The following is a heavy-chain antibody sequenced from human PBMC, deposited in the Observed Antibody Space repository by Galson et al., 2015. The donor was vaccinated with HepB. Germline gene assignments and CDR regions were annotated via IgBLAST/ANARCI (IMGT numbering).Heavy chain of an antibody. CDR3: ARLYKARFTTSTREDY. D-gene: IGHD1-1*01. Sequence: SLRLSCAASGFTFSSYSMNWVRQAPGKGLEWVSYISSSSSTIYYADSVKGRFTISRDNAKNSLYLQMNSLRAEDTAVYYCARLYKARFTTSTREDYWGQGTLVTVSS. J-gene: IGHJ4*02. CDR2: ISSSSSTI. CDR1: GFTFSSYS. V-gene: IGHV3-48*04.